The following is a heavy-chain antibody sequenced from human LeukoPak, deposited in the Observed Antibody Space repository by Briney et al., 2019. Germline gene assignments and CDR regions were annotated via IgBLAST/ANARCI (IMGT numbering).Heavy chain of an antibody. CDR3: ARDAQRGFDYSNSLKF. CDR1: GFTLSHYG. CDR2: IWSDGSNK. J-gene: IGHJ4*02. Sequence: PGGPLRLSCAASGFTLSHYGFHWVRQAPGKGLEWVAVIWSDGSNKYYGNSVKGRFIIYRDDSQKTVYLQMNSLRAEDTAVYYCARDAQRGFDYSNSLKFWGQGALVTVSS. D-gene: IGHD4-11*01. V-gene: IGHV3-33*01.